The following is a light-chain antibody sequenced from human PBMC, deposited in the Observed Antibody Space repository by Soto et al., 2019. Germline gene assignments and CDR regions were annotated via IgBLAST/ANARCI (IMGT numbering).Light chain of an antibody. CDR2: DAS. V-gene: IGKV3-11*01. J-gene: IGKJ4*01. Sequence: IVLTQSPATLSLSPGERATLSCRASQSVSSYLAWYQQKTGQAPRLLIYDASNRATGSPARFSGSGSGTDLTLTISSLEPEDFAVYYCQQRSHWPLTFGGWTKVESK. CDR3: QQRSHWPLT. CDR1: QSVSSY.